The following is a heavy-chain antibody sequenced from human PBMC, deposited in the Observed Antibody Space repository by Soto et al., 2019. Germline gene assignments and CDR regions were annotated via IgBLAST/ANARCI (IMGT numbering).Heavy chain of an antibody. V-gene: IGHV3-43*01. Sequence: EVYLVASGGAVVQPGGSLRLSCAASGFTFDDHNMYWVRQVSGKGLEWVSLISWDGETTYYADSVKGRFTISRVNSKNSLYLQLNALTTEDSGLYYCSSSQGDYWGQGTLVTVAS. CDR1: GFTFDDHN. CDR2: ISWDGETT. D-gene: IGHD6-6*01. CDR3: SSSQGDY. J-gene: IGHJ4*02.